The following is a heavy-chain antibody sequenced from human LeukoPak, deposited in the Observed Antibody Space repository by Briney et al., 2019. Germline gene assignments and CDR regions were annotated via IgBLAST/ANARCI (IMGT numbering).Heavy chain of an antibody. V-gene: IGHV3-7*01. CDR2: IKQDESDK. CDR3: ARVLDKSSSRYQSLKY. CDR1: GFTFSSYW. D-gene: IGHD6-25*01. Sequence: GGSLRLSCAASGFTFSSYWMNRVPQAPGKGLEWVANIKQDESDKYYVDSVKGRFTISRDNAKNSLYLQMDSLRAEDTAVYYCARVLDKSSSRYQSLKYWGQGTLVSVSS. J-gene: IGHJ4*02.